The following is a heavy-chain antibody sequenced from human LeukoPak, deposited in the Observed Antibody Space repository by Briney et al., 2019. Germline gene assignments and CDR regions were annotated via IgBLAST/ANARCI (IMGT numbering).Heavy chain of an antibody. Sequence: ASVKVTCKASGYTFTSNDIGWVRQAAGQGLEWMGWMNPNSGNTGYALRFQGRVTMTRNTSINTAYMELSSLRSEDTAVYYCARGQWDSSGYFHYFDLWGQGTLVTVSS. V-gene: IGHV1-8*01. D-gene: IGHD3-22*01. CDR3: ARGQWDSSGYFHYFDL. J-gene: IGHJ4*02. CDR2: MNPNSGNT. CDR1: GYTFTSND.